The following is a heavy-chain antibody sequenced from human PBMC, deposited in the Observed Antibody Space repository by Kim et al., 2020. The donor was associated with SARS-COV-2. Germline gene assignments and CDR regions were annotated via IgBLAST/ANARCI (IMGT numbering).Heavy chain of an antibody. CDR1: GFTFSSYG. J-gene: IGHJ3*02. CDR2: ISYDGSNK. D-gene: IGHD4-17*01. Sequence: GGSLRLSCAASGFTFSSYGMHWVRQAPGKGLEWVAVISYDGSNKYYADSVKGRFTISRDNSKNTLYLQMNSLRAEDTAVYYCVRTLSSQMTTVVTDLPNAFDIWGQGTMVTVSS. CDR3: VRTLSSQMTTVVTDLPNAFDI. V-gene: IGHV3-30*03.